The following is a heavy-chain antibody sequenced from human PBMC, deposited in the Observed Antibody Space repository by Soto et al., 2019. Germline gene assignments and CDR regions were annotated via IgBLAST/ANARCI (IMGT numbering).Heavy chain of an antibody. V-gene: IGHV3-23*01. Sequence: WWSPRLSGTASAFSFSRFYMSWVRQALEKGLEWVSAISGSGGSTYYADSVKGRFTISRDNSKNTLYLQMNSLRAEDTAVYYCANLDGGKSLGYYYYGMDVWGHGSTVTVSS. CDR2: ISGSGGST. J-gene: IGHJ6*02. CDR3: ANLDGGKSLGYYYYGMDV. D-gene: IGHD6-19*01. CDR1: AFSFSRFY.